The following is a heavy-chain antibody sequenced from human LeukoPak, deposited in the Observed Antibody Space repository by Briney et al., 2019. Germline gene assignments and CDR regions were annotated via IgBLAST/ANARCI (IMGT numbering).Heavy chain of an antibody. D-gene: IGHD2-2*01. V-gene: IGHV5-51*01. CDR2: IYPGDSDT. CDR3: ARVGGGTIVVVPAAFDWYFDL. CDR1: GYSFTTYW. Sequence: GESLKISCKGSGYSFTTYWIGWVRQMPGKGLEWMGIIYPGDSDTRYSPSFQGQVTISADKSISTAYLQWSSLKASDTAMYYCARVGGGTIVVVPAAFDWYFDLWGRGTLVTVSS. J-gene: IGHJ2*01.